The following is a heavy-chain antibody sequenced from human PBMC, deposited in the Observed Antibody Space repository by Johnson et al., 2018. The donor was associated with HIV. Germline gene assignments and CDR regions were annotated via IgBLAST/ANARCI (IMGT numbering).Heavy chain of an antibody. CDR1: GFTFSNYA. CDR3: ARVLWFGELFSRAFDI. V-gene: IGHV3-64*01. CDR2: ISTNGGST. J-gene: IGHJ3*02. Sequence: VQLVESGGGVVQPGRSLRLSCAASGFTFSNYAMHWVRQAPGKGLDYVSGISTNGGSTYYANSVKGRFTISRDNSKNTLYPQMNSLRVEDTAVYYCARVLWFGELFSRAFDIWGQGTMVTVSS. D-gene: IGHD3-10*01.